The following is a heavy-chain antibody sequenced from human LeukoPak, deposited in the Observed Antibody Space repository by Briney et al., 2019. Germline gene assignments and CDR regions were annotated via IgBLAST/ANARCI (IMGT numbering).Heavy chain of an antibody. D-gene: IGHD3-10*01. Sequence: PSETLSLTCTVSGGSISSGSYYWSWIRQPAGKGLERIGRIYTSGSTNYNPSLKSRVTISVDTSKNQFSLKLSSVTAADTAVYYCARESRTYYYGSGSLADAFDIWGQGTMVTVSS. CDR3: ARESRTYYYGSGSLADAFDI. V-gene: IGHV4-61*02. CDR1: GGSISSGSYY. J-gene: IGHJ3*02. CDR2: IYTSGST.